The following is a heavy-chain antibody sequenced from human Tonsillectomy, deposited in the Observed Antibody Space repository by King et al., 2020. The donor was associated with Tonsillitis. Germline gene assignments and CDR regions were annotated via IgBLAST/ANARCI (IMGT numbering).Heavy chain of an antibody. CDR3: ARGENNSGDY. J-gene: IGHJ4*02. CDR1: GFTFGTYW. V-gene: IGHV3-7*03. Sequence: VQLVESGGGLVQPGGSLRLSCAASGFTFGTYWMTWVRQAPGKGLEWVANMNEDGSIKYHVDSVKGRFTISRDNAKNLLYLQMNSLSAEDTALYYCARGENNSGDYWGQGTLVTVSS. CDR2: MNEDGSIK. D-gene: IGHD1-1*01.